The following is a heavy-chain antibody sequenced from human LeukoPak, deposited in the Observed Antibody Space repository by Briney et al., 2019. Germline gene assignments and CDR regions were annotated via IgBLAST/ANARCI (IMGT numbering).Heavy chain of an antibody. J-gene: IGHJ5*02. CDR2: IYYSGST. Sequence: SETLSLTCTVSGGSVSSGSYYWSWIRQPPGKGLEWIGYIYYSGSTNYNSSLKSRVTISVDTSKNQFSLKLSSVTAADTAVYYCASTMRSIAAAGNWFDPWGQGTLVTVSS. V-gene: IGHV4-61*01. CDR1: GGSVSSGSYY. CDR3: ASTMRSIAAAGNWFDP. D-gene: IGHD6-13*01.